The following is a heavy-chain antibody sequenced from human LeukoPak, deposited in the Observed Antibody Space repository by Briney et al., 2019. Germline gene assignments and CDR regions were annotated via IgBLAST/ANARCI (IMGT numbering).Heavy chain of an antibody. CDR3: ARAPWDYYGSGSYYPGGYYYYMDV. V-gene: IGHV1-69*05. D-gene: IGHD3-10*01. CDR2: IIPIFGTA. Sequence: SVKVSCKASGGPFSSYAISWVRQAPGQGLEWMGGIIPIFGTANYAQKFQGRVTITTDESTSTAYMELSSLRSEDTAVYYCARAPWDYYGSGSYYPGGYYYYMDVWGKGTTVTVSS. J-gene: IGHJ6*03. CDR1: GGPFSSYA.